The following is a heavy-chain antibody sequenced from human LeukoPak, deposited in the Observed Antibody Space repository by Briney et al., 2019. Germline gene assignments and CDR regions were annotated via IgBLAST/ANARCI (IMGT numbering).Heavy chain of an antibody. CDR3: ARACSSTSCPLFDY. V-gene: IGHV1-18*01. CDR2: ISAYNGNT. CDR1: GYTFTSYG. J-gene: IGHJ4*02. D-gene: IGHD2-2*01. Sequence: ASVKVSCKASGYTFTSYGIIWVRQAPGQGLEWMGWISAYNGNTNYTQKLQGRVTMTTDTSTSTAYMELRSLRSDDAAVYYCARACSSTSCPLFDYWGQGTLVTVSS.